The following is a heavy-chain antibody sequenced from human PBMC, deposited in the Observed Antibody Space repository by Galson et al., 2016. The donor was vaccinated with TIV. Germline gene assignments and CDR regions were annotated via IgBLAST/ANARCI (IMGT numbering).Heavy chain of an antibody. CDR1: RFSFHTYW. J-gene: IGHJ5*02. D-gene: IGHD2-2*01. CDR3: ARMLFDIVQAPAATPTGYFDP. CDR2: INDGGSEK. V-gene: IGHV3-7*01. Sequence: SLRLSCAASRFSFHTYWMSWLRQAPGKGLAWVASINDGGSEKDYVDSVKGRFTISRDNAQTSLYLQMDSLRAEDTAVYYCARMLFDIVQAPAATPTGYFDPWGQGTLVTVSS.